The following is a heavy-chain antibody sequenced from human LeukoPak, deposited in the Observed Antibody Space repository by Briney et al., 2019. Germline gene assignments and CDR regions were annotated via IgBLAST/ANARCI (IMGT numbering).Heavy chain of an antibody. Sequence: PGGSLRLSCAASGFAFSSQAMGWVRQAPGKGLEWVSVISDSGSITYYADSVKGRFTISRDNSKNTLFLQMNSLRAEDTAVYYCAKDARRTSGWYFFDYWGQGTLVPVSS. CDR2: ISDSGSIT. J-gene: IGHJ4*02. CDR3: AKDARRTSGWYFFDY. V-gene: IGHV3-23*01. D-gene: IGHD6-19*01. CDR1: GFAFSSQA.